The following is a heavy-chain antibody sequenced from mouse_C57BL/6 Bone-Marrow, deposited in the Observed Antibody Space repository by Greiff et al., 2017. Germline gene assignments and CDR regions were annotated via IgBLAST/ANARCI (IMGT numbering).Heavy chain of an antibody. CDR2: IDPSDSYT. CDR3: AREDYGSTFDV. Sequence: VQLQQPGAELVKPGASVKLSCKASGYTFTSYWMQWVKQRPGQGLEWIGEIDPSDSYTNYNQKFKGKATLTVDRSSSTAYMQLSSLSSEDSAVYYCAREDYGSTFDVWGTGTTVTVSS. V-gene: IGHV1-50*01. CDR1: GYTFTSYW. J-gene: IGHJ1*03. D-gene: IGHD1-1*01.